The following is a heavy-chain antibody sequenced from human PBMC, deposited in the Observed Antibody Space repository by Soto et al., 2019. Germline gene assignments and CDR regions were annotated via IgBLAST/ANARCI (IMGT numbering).Heavy chain of an antibody. CDR2: IYWDDDK. V-gene: IGHV2-5*02. Sequence: QITLKESGPTLVKPTQTLTLTCTFSGFSLSTSGVGVGWIRQPPGKAPEWLALIYWDDDKRYSPSLKSRLTITKDTSKNQVVLTMTNMDPVDTATYYCAHRRGSIALYYFDYWGQGTLVTVSS. CDR3: AHRRGSIALYYFDY. CDR1: GFSLSTSGVG. J-gene: IGHJ4*02. D-gene: IGHD6-13*01.